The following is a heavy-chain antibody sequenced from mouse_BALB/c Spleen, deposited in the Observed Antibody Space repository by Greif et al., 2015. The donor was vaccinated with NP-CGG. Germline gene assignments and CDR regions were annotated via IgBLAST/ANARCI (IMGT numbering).Heavy chain of an antibody. CDR3: VRRTGTEAMDY. J-gene: IGHJ4*01. Sequence: LMESGPELVKPGASVKISCKASGYTFTDYYINWVKQKPGQGLEWIGWIYPGSSNTKYNEKFKGKATLTVDTSSSTAYMQLSSLTSEDTAVYFCVRRTGTEAMDYWGQGTSVTVSS. CDR1: GYTFTDYY. D-gene: IGHD4-1*01. V-gene: IGHV1-84*02. CDR2: IYPGSSNT.